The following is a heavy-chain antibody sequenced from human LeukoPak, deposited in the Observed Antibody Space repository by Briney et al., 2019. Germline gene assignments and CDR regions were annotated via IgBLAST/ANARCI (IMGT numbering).Heavy chain of an antibody. V-gene: IGHV3-30*19. CDR1: GFTFSSYG. J-gene: IGHJ5*02. CDR3: ASEQPGP. D-gene: IGHD6-13*01. Sequence: PRGSLRLSCAASGFTFSSYGMHWVRQAPGKGLEWVAVISYAGSNKYYADSVKGRFGISKDNVKNTLYLQMNSLRAEDTAVYFCASEQPGPWGQGTLVTVSS. CDR2: ISYAGSNK.